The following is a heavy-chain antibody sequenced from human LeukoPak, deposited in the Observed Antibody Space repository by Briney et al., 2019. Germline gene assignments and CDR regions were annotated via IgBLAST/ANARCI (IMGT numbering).Heavy chain of an antibody. Sequence: SETLSLTCTVSGGSISSSFYYWGWIRQPPGKGLEWIGSIYHSGSTYYNPSLKSRVTIPLDTSKNQFSLKLNSVTAADTAVFYCARRLTRPERFDSWGQGTLVTVSS. CDR1: GGSISSSFYY. V-gene: IGHV4-39*07. CDR3: ARRLTRPERFDS. J-gene: IGHJ4*02. CDR2: IYHSGST. D-gene: IGHD3-9*01.